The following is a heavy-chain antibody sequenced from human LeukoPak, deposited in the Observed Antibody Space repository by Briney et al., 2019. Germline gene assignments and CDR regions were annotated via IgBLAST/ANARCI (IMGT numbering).Heavy chain of an antibody. CDR2: INHSGST. D-gene: IGHD2-15*01. CDR3: ARRLLGYCSGGSCYSGYFQH. V-gene: IGHV4-34*01. CDR1: GGSFSGYY. J-gene: IGHJ1*01. Sequence: SETLSLTCAVYGGSFSGYYWSWIRQPPGKGLEWIGEINHSGSTNSNPSLKSRVTVSVDTSKNLFSLKLSSVTAADTAVYCCARRLLGYCSGGSCYSGYFQHWGQGTLVTVSS.